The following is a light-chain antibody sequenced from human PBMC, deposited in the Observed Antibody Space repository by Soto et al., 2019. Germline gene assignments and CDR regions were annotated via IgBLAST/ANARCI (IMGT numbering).Light chain of an antibody. CDR1: QSINTY. CDR3: QRSNWPLT. J-gene: IGKJ4*01. CDR2: DAS. Sequence: EVVLTQSPATLSSSPGESVTLSCRASQSINTYLAWYQQKPGQAPRLLIYDASYRAAGIPSRFSGSGSGTDFTLTISSLEPADFAIYHCQRSNWPLTFGGGTKVEI. V-gene: IGKV3-11*01.